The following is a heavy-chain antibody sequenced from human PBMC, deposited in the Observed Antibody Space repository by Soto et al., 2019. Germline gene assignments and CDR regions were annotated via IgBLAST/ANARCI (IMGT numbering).Heavy chain of an antibody. CDR1: GYSSNTYW. D-gene: IGHD3-10*01. Sequence: GASLKISCKRSGYSSNTYWITRVRQMPGKSQEWMGRIDPSDSYTNYSPSFQGHVTISADKSISTAYLQWSSLKASDTAMYYCARGGSGSYSRYYSYGMYVWGQGTTVTVSS. J-gene: IGHJ6*02. V-gene: IGHV5-10-1*01. CDR2: IDPSDSYT. CDR3: ARGGSGSYSRYYSYGMYV.